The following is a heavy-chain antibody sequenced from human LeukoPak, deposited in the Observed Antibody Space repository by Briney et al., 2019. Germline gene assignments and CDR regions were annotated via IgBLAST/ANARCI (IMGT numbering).Heavy chain of an antibody. CDR1: GGSFSGYY. J-gene: IGHJ4*02. D-gene: IGHD1-26*01. Sequence: SETLSLTCAVYGGSFSGYYWSWIRQPPGKGLEWIGEINHSGSTNYNPSLKSRVTTSVDTSKNQFSLKLSSVTAADTAVYYCARVGYVGETPFDYWGQGTLVTVSS. CDR3: ARVGYVGETPFDY. V-gene: IGHV4-34*01. CDR2: INHSGST.